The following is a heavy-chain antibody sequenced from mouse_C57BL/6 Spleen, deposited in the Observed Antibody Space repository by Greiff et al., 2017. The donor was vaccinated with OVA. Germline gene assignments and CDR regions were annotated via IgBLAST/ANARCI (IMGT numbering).Heavy chain of an antibody. D-gene: IGHD1-1*01. Sequence: EVQGVESGGGLVQPKGSLKLSCAASGFSFNTYAMNWVRQAPGKGLEWVARIRSKSNNYATYYADSVKDRFTISRDDSESMLYLQMNNLKTEDTAMYYCVRSIYYYGSSYWYFDVWGTGTTVTVSS. CDR3: VRSIYYYGSSYWYFDV. V-gene: IGHV10-1*01. J-gene: IGHJ1*03. CDR2: IRSKSNNYAT. CDR1: GFSFNTYA.